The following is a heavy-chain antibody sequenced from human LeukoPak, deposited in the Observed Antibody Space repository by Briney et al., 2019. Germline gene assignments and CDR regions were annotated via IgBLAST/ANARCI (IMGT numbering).Heavy chain of an antibody. CDR2: IYYTGST. V-gene: IGHV4-61*01. CDR1: GDGVSSNSAA. CDR3: SRGRAAAFDV. J-gene: IGHJ3*01. D-gene: IGHD5-12*01. Sequence: SQTLSLTCAISGDGVSSNSAAWNWIRQPPGKGLEWIGYIYYTGSTNYNPSLRSRVTISVDTSKNQVSLMLSSVTAADTAVYYCSRGRAAAFDVWGQGTMVTVSS.